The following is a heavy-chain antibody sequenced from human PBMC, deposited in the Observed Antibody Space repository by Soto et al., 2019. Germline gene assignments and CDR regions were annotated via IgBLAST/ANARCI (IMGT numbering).Heavy chain of an antibody. CDR1: EFTFSNAW. V-gene: IGHV3-15*01. CDR3: ATDLSLSGDISFDY. CDR2: IKSKADGGTT. D-gene: IGHD3-16*02. Sequence: EVQLVESGGGLVKPGGSLRLSCAVSEFTFSNAWMSWVRQAPGKGLEWVGRIKSKADGGTTDIAAYVKGRFSISRDDSKNTLFLQMNSLKAEDTAVYYCATDLSLSGDISFDYWGQGTLVTVSS. J-gene: IGHJ4*02.